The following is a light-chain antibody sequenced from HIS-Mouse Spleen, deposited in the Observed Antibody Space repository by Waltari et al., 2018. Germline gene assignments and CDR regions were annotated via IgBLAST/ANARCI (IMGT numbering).Light chain of an antibody. V-gene: IGLV1-47*01. CDR3: AAWDDSLSGPV. Sequence: QSVLTQPPSASGTPGQRVTISCSGSSSNIGSNYVYWYQQLPGTAPKLLIYRNNQRPSGVPTQFSGSKSGPSASLAISGLRSEDEADYYCAAWDDSLSGPVFGGGTKLTVL. CDR1: SSNIGSNY. CDR2: RNN. J-gene: IGLJ3*02.